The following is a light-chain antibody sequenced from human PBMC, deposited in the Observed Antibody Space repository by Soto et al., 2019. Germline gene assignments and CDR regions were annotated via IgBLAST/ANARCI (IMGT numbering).Light chain of an antibody. CDR2: AAS. CDR1: HSVTSNY. V-gene: IGKV3-20*01. CDR3: QQYGSSPQT. J-gene: IGKJ1*01. Sequence: EIVLTQSPGTLSLSPGERATLSCRASHSVTSNYLAWYQQKPGQAPRLLIYAASGRASGIPDRFSGSGSGTDFILTISRLEPEDFAVCYCQQYGSSPQTFGQGTRVDIK.